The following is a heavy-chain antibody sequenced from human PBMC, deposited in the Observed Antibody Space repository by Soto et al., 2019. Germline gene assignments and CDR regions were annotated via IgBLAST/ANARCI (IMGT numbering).Heavy chain of an antibody. Sequence: DTLSLTCTFSGGSISDFYLSLIRQPPGKGLEWIGYIYYSGSTNYNPSLKSRVTISVDTSKNQFSLNLRSMSPADTAVYYCARVGGLAARTFDYWGPGTLVTVSS. D-gene: IGHD6-6*01. CDR3: ARVGGLAARTFDY. CDR1: GGSISDFY. V-gene: IGHV4-59*01. CDR2: IYYSGST. J-gene: IGHJ4*02.